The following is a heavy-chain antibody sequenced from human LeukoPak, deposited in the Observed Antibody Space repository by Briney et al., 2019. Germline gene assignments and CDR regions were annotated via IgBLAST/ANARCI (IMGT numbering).Heavy chain of an antibody. CDR1: GFTFSSYG. J-gene: IGHJ4*02. D-gene: IGHD3-22*01. CDR3: AKDSVLYYYDSSGYAPFEY. CDR2: IRYDGSNK. V-gene: IGHV3-30*02. Sequence: PGGSLRLSCAASGFTFSSYGMHWVRQAPGKGLEWVAFIRYDGSNKYYADSVKGRFTISRDNSKNTLYLQMNSLRAEDTAVYYCAKDSVLYYYDSSGYAPFEYWGQGTLVTASS.